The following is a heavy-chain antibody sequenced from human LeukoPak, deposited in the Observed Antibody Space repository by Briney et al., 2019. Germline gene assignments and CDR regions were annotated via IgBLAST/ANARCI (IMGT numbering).Heavy chain of an antibody. CDR1: GFTFSSYW. CDR3: AGSYYDFWSGYFCFDY. Sequence: GGSLRLSCAASGFTFSSYWMSWVRQAPGKGLEWVANIKQDGSEKYYVDSVKGRFTISRDNAKNSLYLQMNSLRAEDTAVYYCAGSYYDFWSGYFCFDYWGLGTLVTVSS. D-gene: IGHD3-3*01. CDR2: IKQDGSEK. J-gene: IGHJ4*02. V-gene: IGHV3-7*01.